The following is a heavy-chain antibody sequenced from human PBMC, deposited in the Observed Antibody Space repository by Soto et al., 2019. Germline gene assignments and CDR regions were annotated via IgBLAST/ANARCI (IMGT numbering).Heavy chain of an antibody. CDR2: IFYSGTT. D-gene: IGHD1-26*01. J-gene: IGHJ3*02. Sequence: QVQLQESGPRLVKPSETLSLTCTVSGGSISSYFWSWIRQSPGEGLEWIGYIFYSGTTNYSPSLKRRVTRSLGTAKNQFSLNLTSVTAADTAVYYCARGRGGTYDAFDIWGQGTMVTVSS. CDR1: GGSISSYF. V-gene: IGHV4-59*01. CDR3: ARGRGGTYDAFDI.